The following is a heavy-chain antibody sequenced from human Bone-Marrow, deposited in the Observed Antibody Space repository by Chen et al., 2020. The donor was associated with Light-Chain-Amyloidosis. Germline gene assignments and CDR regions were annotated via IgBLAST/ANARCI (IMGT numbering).Heavy chain of an antibody. CDR1: GSTFPNYW. Sequence: EVKKPGESLKISCKGSGSTFPNYWIGWVRQMPGKSLEWMGVIYPDDSDARYSPSFEGQVTISADKSITTAYLQWRSLKASDTAMYYCARRRDGYNFDYWGQGTLVTVSS. V-gene: IGHV5-51*01. CDR3: ARRRDGYNFDY. D-gene: IGHD5-12*01. CDR2: IYPDDSDA. J-gene: IGHJ4*02.